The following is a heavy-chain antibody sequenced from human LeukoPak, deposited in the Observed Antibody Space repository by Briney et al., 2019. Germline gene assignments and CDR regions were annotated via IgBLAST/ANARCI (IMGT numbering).Heavy chain of an antibody. V-gene: IGHV3-48*02. D-gene: IGHD3-3*01. J-gene: IGHJ4*02. CDR2: ISGSTTI. CDR3: ARGGIFGVVIVQPYFDY. Sequence: GGSLRLSCAASGFIFSSYSLSWVRQAPGKGLEWVSYISGSTTIYYADSVKGRFTISRDNAKNSLYLQMSSLKDEDTAVYYCARGGIFGVVIVQPYFDYWGQGTLVTVSS. CDR1: GFIFSSYS.